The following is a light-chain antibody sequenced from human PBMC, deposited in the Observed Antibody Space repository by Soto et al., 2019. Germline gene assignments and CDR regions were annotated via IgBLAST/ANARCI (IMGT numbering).Light chain of an antibody. Sequence: EIVLTQSPGTLSLSPGERATLSCRASQSVGSKLAWYRHTPGQAPRLLIYGASTRATDTPARFSGSGAETDFTLTISRVEPADFALYYCQQYGSSFATFGQGTQVE. CDR1: QSVGSK. V-gene: IGKV3-20*01. J-gene: IGKJ1*01. CDR3: QQYGSSFAT. CDR2: GAS.